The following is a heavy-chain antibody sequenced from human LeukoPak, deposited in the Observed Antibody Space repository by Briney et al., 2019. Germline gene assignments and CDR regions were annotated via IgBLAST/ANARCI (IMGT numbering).Heavy chain of an antibody. V-gene: IGHV3-11*04. Sequence: NLGGSLRLSCAASGFTFSDYNMRWIRQAPGKGLEWVSSISRSGSTKYYADSVKGRFTISRDNAKNSLFLQMNSLRAEDTAVYYCAKDLSPYCSGGSCHRPGYFDYWGQGTLVTVSS. D-gene: IGHD2-15*01. CDR1: GFTFSDYN. J-gene: IGHJ4*02. CDR2: ISRSGSTK. CDR3: AKDLSPYCSGGSCHRPGYFDY.